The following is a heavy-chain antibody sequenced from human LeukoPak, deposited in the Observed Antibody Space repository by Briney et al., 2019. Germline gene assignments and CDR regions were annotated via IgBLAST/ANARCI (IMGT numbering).Heavy chain of an antibody. CDR2: ISYDGSNK. D-gene: IGHD2-21*02. CDR3: AKGYSSRAGTTDCCPLDY. CDR1: GFTFSSYG. J-gene: IGHJ4*02. Sequence: PGGSLRLSCAASGFTFSSYGMHWVRQAPGKGLEWVAVISYDGSNKYYADSVKGRFTISRDNSKNTLYLQMNSLRAEDTAVYYCAKGYSSRAGTTDCCPLDYWGQGTLVTVSS. V-gene: IGHV3-30*18.